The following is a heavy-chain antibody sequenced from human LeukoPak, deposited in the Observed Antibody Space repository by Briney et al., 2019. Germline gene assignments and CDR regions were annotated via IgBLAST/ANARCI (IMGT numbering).Heavy chain of an antibody. V-gene: IGHV1-2*02. CDR3: ARDHCSSTSCYQREWYFDF. CDR1: GYSLTGYY. CDR2: INPNSGGT. D-gene: IGHD2-2*01. J-gene: IGHJ4*02. Sequence: ASVTVSCKASGYSLTGYYLHWVLQAPGPGPEWMGWINPNSGGTNFAQMLQGRVTMTRDTSISTAYMELSSLRSDDTAVYYCARDHCSSTSCYQREWYFDFWGQGTLVTVSS.